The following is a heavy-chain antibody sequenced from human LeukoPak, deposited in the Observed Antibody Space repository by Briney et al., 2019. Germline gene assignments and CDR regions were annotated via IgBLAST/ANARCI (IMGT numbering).Heavy chain of an antibody. CDR1: GFIFSSYW. V-gene: IGHV3-7*01. CDR2: IKSDGSEE. CDR3: ARGDLWLGH. D-gene: IGHD3-10*01. Sequence: GGSLRLSCATSGFIFSSYWRCWVRQAPGKGLEWVANIKSDGSEEYYGDSVKGRFTISRDNAKNSLYLQMNSRRVEDTAVYYCARGDLWLGHWGQGSLVTVSS. J-gene: IGHJ4*02.